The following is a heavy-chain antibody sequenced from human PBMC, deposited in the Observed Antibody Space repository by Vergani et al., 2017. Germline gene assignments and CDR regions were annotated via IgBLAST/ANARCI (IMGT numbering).Heavy chain of an antibody. D-gene: IGHD2-21*02. CDR2: IYRSGTT. CDR3: ARNPYCGGDCYSDAFDI. CDR1: GYSIGSGYY. V-gene: IGHV4-38-2*01. Sequence: QVQLQESGPGLVKPSETLSLTCSVSGYSIGSGYYWGWIRQPPGKGLEWIGSIYRSGTTYYNPSLKSRVTILVDTSKNQFSRKLRSVTAADTAVYYCARNPYCGGDCYSDAFDIWGQGTMVTVSS. J-gene: IGHJ3*02.